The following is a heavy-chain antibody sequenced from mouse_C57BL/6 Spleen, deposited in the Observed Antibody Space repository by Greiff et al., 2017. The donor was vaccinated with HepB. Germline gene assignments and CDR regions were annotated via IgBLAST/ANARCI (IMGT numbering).Heavy chain of an antibody. CDR2: IHPSDSDT. CDR3: ATTVVAHWYFDV. D-gene: IGHD1-1*01. CDR1: GYTFTSYW. J-gene: IGHJ1*03. V-gene: IGHV1-74*01. Sequence: QVQLQQPGAELVKPGASVKVSCKASGYTFTSYWMHWVKQRPGQGLEWIGRIHPSDSDTNYNQKFKGKATLTVDKSSSTAYMQLSSLTSEDSAVYYCATTVVAHWYFDVWGTGTTVTVSS.